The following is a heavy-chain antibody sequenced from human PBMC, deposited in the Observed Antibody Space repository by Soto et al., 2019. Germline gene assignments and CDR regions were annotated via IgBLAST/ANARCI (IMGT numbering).Heavy chain of an antibody. D-gene: IGHD2-2*01. CDR3: ARFNELGYCSSTSCYGVYAFDI. CDR2: ISAYNGNT. J-gene: IGHJ3*02. V-gene: IGHV1-18*01. CDR1: GYTFTRDG. Sequence: ASVKVACKASGYTFTRDGIGWVRQAPGQGLEWMGWISAYNGNTNYAQKLQGRVTMTTDTSTSTAYMELRSLRSDDTAVYYCARFNELGYCSSTSCYGVYAFDIWGQRTMVTVSS.